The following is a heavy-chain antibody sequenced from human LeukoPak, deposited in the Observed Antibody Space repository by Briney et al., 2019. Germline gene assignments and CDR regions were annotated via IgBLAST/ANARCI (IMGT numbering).Heavy chain of an antibody. Sequence: GASVKVSCKASGYTFTSYGISWVRQAPGQGLEWMGWISAYNGNTNYAQKLQGRVTMTTDTSTSTAYMELRSLRSDDTAVYYCARVERGYFDPLKDYYYMDVWGKGTTVTVSS. V-gene: IGHV1-18*01. D-gene: IGHD3-9*01. CDR1: GYTFTSYG. CDR3: ARVERGYFDPLKDYYYMDV. CDR2: ISAYNGNT. J-gene: IGHJ6*03.